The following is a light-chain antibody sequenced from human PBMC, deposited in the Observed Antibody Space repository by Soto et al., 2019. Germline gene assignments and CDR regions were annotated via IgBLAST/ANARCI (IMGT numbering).Light chain of an antibody. CDR2: VAS. V-gene: IGKV1-39*01. CDR3: QQSYSTRFT. CDR1: QTVNNY. J-gene: IGKJ3*01. Sequence: DIQMTQSPPSLSSSAGDSVTITCRTSQTVNNYLNWYQQKPGKAPKLLIYVASTWNSGVPSRFSGSGSGKDFTLTISRLQPEDSATYYCQQSYSTRFTLGPGTKLDIK.